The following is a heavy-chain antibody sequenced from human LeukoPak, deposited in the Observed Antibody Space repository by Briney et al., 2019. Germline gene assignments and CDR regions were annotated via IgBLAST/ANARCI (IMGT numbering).Heavy chain of an antibody. D-gene: IGHD2-2*01. J-gene: IGHJ6*03. CDR2: A. Sequence: ANYAHKFQGRVTITAEESKSTAYMEVSRLRSEDTAVYYCAREVQVVPAATHYYYYYMDVWGKGTTVTVSS. CDR3: AREVQVVPAATHYYYYYMDV. V-gene: IGHV1-69*01.